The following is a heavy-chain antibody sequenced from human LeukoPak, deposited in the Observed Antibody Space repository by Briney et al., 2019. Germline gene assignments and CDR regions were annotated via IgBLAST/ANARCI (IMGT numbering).Heavy chain of an antibody. D-gene: IGHD3-10*01. Sequence: PSETLSLTCTVSGGSISSYYWSWIRQPPGKGLEWIGYIYYSGSTNYNPSLKSRVTISVDTSKNQFSLKLSSVTAADTAVYYCARESTLGVWFGESSDAFDIWGQGTMVTVSS. CDR2: IYYSGST. CDR3: ARESTLGVWFGESSDAFDI. J-gene: IGHJ3*02. V-gene: IGHV4-59*01. CDR1: GGSISSYY.